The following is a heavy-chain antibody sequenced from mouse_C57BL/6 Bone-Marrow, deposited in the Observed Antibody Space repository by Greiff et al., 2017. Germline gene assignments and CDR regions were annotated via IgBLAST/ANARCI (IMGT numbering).Heavy chain of an antibody. CDR2: LSSGSSTI. CDR3: ARQDYPYAMDY. V-gene: IGHV5-17*01. J-gene: IGHJ4*01. D-gene: IGHD5-5*01. CDR1: GFTFSDYG. Sequence: EVKLVESGGGLVKPGGTLKLSCAASGFTFSDYGMHWVRQAPEKGLEWVAYLSSGSSTIYYADTVKGRFTISRDNAKNTLFLQMTSLRSEDTAMYYGARQDYPYAMDYWGQGTTVTVSS.